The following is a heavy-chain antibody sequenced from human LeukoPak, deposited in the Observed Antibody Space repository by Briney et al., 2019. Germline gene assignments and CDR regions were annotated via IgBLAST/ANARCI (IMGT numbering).Heavy chain of an antibody. D-gene: IGHD2-2*02. V-gene: IGHV3-23*01. CDR2: ISGNGDNT. J-gene: IGHJ5*02. Sequence: PGGSLRLSCAASGFTFSSYAMNWVRQAPGKGLEWVSAISGNGDNTYYADSVKGRFTISRDNSKNTLFLQMNSLRAEDTAVYYCAKSHCSSTSCYSSRWFDPWGQGTLVTVSS. CDR1: GFTFSSYA. CDR3: AKSHCSSTSCYSSRWFDP.